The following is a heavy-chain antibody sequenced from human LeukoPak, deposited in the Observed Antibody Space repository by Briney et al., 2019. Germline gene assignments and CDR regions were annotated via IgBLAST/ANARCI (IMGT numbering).Heavy chain of an antibody. CDR3: AISYITISGIDY. D-gene: IGHD3-9*01. Sequence: GGSLRLSCAASGFTFSSYEMNWVRQAPGKGLEWVSYISSSGSTIYYADSVKGRFTISRDNAKNSLYLQMNILRAEDTAVYYCAISYITISGIDYWGQGTLVTVSS. V-gene: IGHV3-48*03. J-gene: IGHJ4*02. CDR1: GFTFSSYE. CDR2: ISSSGSTI.